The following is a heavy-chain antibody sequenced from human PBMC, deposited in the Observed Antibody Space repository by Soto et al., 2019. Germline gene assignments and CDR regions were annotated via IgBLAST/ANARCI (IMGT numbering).Heavy chain of an antibody. CDR1: GFTFSSYG. D-gene: IGHD6-6*01. Sequence: QVQLVASGGGVVQPGRSLRLSCAASGFTFSSYGMHWVRQAPGKGLEWVAVISYDGSNKYYADSVKGRFTISRDNSKNTLYLQMNSLRAEDTAVYYCAKEYSSSSLDPWGQGTLVTVSS. CDR2: ISYDGSNK. CDR3: AKEYSSSSLDP. V-gene: IGHV3-30*18. J-gene: IGHJ5*02.